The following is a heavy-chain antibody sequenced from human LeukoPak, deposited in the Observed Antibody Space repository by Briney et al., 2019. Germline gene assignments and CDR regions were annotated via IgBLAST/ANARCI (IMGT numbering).Heavy chain of an antibody. V-gene: IGHV4-61*05. CDR3: ASYGAVAGMDWFDP. J-gene: IGHJ5*02. D-gene: IGHD6-19*01. CDR2: IYYSGST. Sequence: SETLSLTCTVSGGSISSSSYYWGWIRQPPGKGLEWIGYIYYSGSTNYNPSLKSRVTISVDTSKNQFSLKLSSVTAADTAVYYCASYGAVAGMDWFDPWGQGTLVTVSS. CDR1: GGSISSSSYY.